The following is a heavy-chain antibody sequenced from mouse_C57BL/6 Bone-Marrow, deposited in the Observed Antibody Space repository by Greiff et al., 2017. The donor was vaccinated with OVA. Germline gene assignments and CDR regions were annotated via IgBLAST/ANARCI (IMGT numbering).Heavy chain of an antibody. V-gene: IGHV1-64*01. D-gene: IGHD2-2*01. J-gene: IGHJ1*03. CDR1: GYTFTSYW. CDR3: SRGSRGVKTRYCDV. CDR2: IHPNSGST. Sequence: VQLQQPGAELVKPGASVKLSCKASGYTFTSYWMHWVKLRPGQGLEWIGMIHPNSGSTNYNEKFKSKATLTVDKSSSTAYMQLSSLTAEDSAVYYCSRGSRGVKTRYCDVWGKGTTVTVSS.